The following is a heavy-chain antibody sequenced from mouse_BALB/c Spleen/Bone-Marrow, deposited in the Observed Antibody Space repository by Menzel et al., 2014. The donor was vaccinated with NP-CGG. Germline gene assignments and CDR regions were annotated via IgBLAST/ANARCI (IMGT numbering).Heavy chain of an antibody. J-gene: IGHJ2*02. CDR1: GYTFTSYW. D-gene: IGHD1-1*01. Sequence: QVQLQQSGAELVTPGASVKMSCKASGYTFTSYWINWVKQRPGQGLEWIGNIYPSDSYTNYNQKFKDKATLTVGKSSSTAYMQLSSPTSEDSVVYDSARTYVSSHDYYFAYRSRGTSRT. CDR2: IYPSDSYT. V-gene: IGHV1S126*01. CDR3: ARTYVSSHDYYFAY.